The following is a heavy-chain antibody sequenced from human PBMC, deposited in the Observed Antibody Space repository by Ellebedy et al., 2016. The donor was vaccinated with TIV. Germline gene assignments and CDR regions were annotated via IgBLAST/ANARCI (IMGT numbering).Heavy chain of an antibody. CDR3: VRGTPVPGLDY. CDR1: GFTFSSYS. Sequence: GESLKISCAASGFTFSSYSMNWVRQAPGKGLEWVSSISSSNHYIYYADAVKGRFTISRDNADNLLYLQMHNLRVEDTAIYYCVRGTPVPGLDYWGQGTLVTVSS. D-gene: IGHD1-14*01. CDR2: ISSSNHYI. V-gene: IGHV3-21*04. J-gene: IGHJ4*02.